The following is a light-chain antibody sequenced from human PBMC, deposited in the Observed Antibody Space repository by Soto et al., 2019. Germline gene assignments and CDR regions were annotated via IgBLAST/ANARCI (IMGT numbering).Light chain of an antibody. Sequence: EIMLTQSPGTLSLSPGERATLSCRASQSVSGNYLVWYQQQPGQAPRLLIYGASSRATGIPDRFSGSGSGTDFTLTISRLEPDDFAVYYCQQYGSSPRTFGQGTKVEIK. V-gene: IGKV3-20*01. CDR1: QSVSGNY. CDR3: QQYGSSPRT. CDR2: GAS. J-gene: IGKJ1*01.